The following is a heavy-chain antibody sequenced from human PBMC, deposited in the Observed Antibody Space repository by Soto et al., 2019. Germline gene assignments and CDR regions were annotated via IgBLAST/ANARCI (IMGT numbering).Heavy chain of an antibody. CDR2: VKNNGAAT. Sequence: EVQLVESGGDLVKPGGSLRLSCAASGFIFSHAWFHWVRQPPGKGLELVGRVKNNGAATDYAPSVNGRFTISRDDSKDMVYLQMSSLRPEDTAIYYCAADLGPAYDSNNWFDPWGQGTLVTVSS. V-gene: IGHV3-15*07. D-gene: IGHD2-21*01. J-gene: IGHJ5*02. CDR3: AADLGPAYDSNNWFDP. CDR1: GFIFSHAW.